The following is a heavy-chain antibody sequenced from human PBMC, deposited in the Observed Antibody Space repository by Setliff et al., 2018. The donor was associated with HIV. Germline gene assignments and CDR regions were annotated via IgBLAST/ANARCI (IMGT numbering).Heavy chain of an antibody. V-gene: IGHV2-5*02. Sequence: GSGPMLVNPPQTLTLTCTFSGFSLAATGVGVGWVRQPPGEGLEWLALIYWDDDVRYNPSLESRLTITKDTPKNQVVLTMSNMDPVDTATYFCTHFTYYRDVYFDSWGQGTLVTVSS. D-gene: IGHD3-22*01. CDR3: THFTYYRDVYFDS. CDR2: IYWDDDV. J-gene: IGHJ4*01. CDR1: GFSLAATGVG.